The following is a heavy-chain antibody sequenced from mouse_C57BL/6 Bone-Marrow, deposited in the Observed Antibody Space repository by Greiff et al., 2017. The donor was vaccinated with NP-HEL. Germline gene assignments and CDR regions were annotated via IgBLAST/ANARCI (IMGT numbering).Heavy chain of an antibody. J-gene: IGHJ4*01. CDR3: ARRAVVAPYAMDY. D-gene: IGHD1-1*01. CDR1: GYTFTSYG. Sequence: QVQLKESGAELARPGASVKLSCKASGYTFTSYGISWVKQRTGQGLEWIGEIYPRSGNTYYNEKFKGKATLTADKSSSTAYMELRSLTSEDSAVYFCARRAVVAPYAMDYWGQGTSVTVSS. CDR2: IYPRSGNT. V-gene: IGHV1-81*01.